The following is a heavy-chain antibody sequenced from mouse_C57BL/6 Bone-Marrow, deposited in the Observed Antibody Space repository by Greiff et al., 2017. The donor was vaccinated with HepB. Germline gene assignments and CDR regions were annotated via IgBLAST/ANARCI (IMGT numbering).Heavy chain of an antibody. CDR2: IHPNSGST. Sequence: VQLQQPGAELVKPGASVKLSCKASGYTFTSFWMHWVKQRPGQGLEWIGMIHPNSGSTNYNEKFKSKATLTVDKSSSTAYMQLSSLTSEDSAVYYCARASSGYVPSDYWGQGTTLTVSS. D-gene: IGHD3-2*02. J-gene: IGHJ2*01. V-gene: IGHV1-64*01. CDR3: ARASSGYVPSDY. CDR1: GYTFTSFW.